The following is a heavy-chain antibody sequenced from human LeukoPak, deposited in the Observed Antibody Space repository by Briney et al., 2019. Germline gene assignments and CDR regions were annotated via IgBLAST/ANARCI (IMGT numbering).Heavy chain of an antibody. CDR3: ARGGNYYAFDY. CDR2: ISSSGIII. J-gene: IGHJ4*02. D-gene: IGHD1-26*01. V-gene: IGHV3-48*04. CDR1: GFSFRNYA. Sequence: PGGSLRLSCVASGFSFRNYAIHWVRQAPGKGLEWVSDISSSGIIISYADPVKGRFTISRDNAKNSLFLQMNSLGAEDTAVYYCARGGNYYAFDYWGQGTLVTVSS.